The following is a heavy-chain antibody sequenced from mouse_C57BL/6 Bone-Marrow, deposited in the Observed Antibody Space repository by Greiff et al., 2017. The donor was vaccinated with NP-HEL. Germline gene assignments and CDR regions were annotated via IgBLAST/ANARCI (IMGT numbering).Heavy chain of an antibody. V-gene: IGHV1-82*01. CDR3: ARGGWLLPPFAY. J-gene: IGHJ3*01. CDR2: IYPGDGDT. CDR1: GYAFSSSW. Sequence: QVQLQQSGPELVKPGASVKISCKASGYAFSSSWMNWVKQRPGKGLEWIGRIYPGDGDTNYNGKFKGKATLTADKSSSTAYMQLSSLTSEDSAVYFCARGGWLLPPFAYWGQGTLVTVSA. D-gene: IGHD2-3*01.